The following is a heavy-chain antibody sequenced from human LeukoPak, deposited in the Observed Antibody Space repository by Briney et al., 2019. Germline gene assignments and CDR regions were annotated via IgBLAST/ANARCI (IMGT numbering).Heavy chain of an antibody. CDR1: GFTFSSYS. CDR3: AREAYYYYGMDV. J-gene: IGHJ6*02. Sequence: GGSLRLSCAASGFTFSSYSMNWVRQAPGKGLEWVSSISSSSSYIYYAVSVKGRFTISRDNAKNSLYLQMNSLRAEDTAVYYCAREAYYYYGMDVWGQGTTVTVSS. V-gene: IGHV3-21*01. CDR2: ISSSSSYI.